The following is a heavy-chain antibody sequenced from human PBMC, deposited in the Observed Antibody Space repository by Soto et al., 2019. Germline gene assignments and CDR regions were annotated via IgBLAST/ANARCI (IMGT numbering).Heavy chain of an antibody. CDR2: IGTAGDT. CDR1: GFTFSIYD. V-gene: IGHV3-13*04. CDR3: ARGGGRVATPWFDP. Sequence: SGGSLRLSCAASGFTFSIYDMHWVRQATGKGLEWVSAIGTAGDTYYPGSVKGRFTISRENAKNSLYLQMNSLRAGDTAVYYCARGGGRVATPWFDPWGQGTLVTVSS. D-gene: IGHD5-12*01. J-gene: IGHJ5*02.